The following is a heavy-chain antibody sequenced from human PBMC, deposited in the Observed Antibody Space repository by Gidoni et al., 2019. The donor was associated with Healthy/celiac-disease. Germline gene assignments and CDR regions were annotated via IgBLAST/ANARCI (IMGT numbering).Heavy chain of an antibody. CDR1: GGPISSYY. CDR3: ARALWLSSYYFDY. Sequence: QVQLQESGPGLVKPSETLSLTCTVSGGPISSYYWSWIRQPPGKGLEWIGYIYYSGSTNYNPSLKSRVTISVDTSKNQFSLKLSSVTAADTAVYYCARALWLSSYYFDYWGQGTLVTVSS. D-gene: IGHD6-19*01. J-gene: IGHJ4*02. V-gene: IGHV4-59*01. CDR2: IYYSGST.